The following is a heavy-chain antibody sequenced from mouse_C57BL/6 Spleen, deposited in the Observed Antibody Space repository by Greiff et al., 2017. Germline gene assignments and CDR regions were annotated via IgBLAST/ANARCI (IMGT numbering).Heavy chain of an antibody. CDR3: TRCSDYSRFAY. D-gene: IGHD2-12*01. V-gene: IGHV1-15*01. Sequence: QVQLQQSGAELVRPGASVTLSCKASGYTFTDYEMHWVKQTPVHGLEWIGAIDPETGGTAYNQKFKGKAILTADKSSSTAYMELRSLTSEDSAVYYCTRCSDYSRFAYWGQGTLVTVSA. CDR1: GYTFTDYE. J-gene: IGHJ3*01. CDR2: IDPETGGT.